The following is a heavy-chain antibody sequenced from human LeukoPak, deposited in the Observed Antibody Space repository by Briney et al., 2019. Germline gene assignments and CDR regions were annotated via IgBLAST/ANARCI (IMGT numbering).Heavy chain of an antibody. CDR3: TRRGGSSSSDWFDP. V-gene: IGHV4-59*08. D-gene: IGHD6-6*01. CDR1: GGSISSYY. CDR2: IYYTGST. Sequence: SETLSLTCTVSGGSISSYYWSWIRQPPGKGLEWIGYIYYTGSTSYNPSLKSRVTISGDTSKNQFSLKLSSVTAADTAVYYCTRRGGSSSSDWFDPWGQGTLVIVSS. J-gene: IGHJ5*02.